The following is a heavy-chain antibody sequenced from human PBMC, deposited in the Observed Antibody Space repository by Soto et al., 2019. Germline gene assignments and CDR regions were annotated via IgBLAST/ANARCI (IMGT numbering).Heavy chain of an antibody. CDR1: GGSISSYY. V-gene: IGHV4-59*01. Sequence: QVQLQESGPGLVKPSETLSLTCTVSGGSISSYYWSWIRQPPGKGLEWIGYIYYSGSTNYNPSLKRRVTISVDMSKNQFSLKLSSVTAADTAVYYCASHYRRRGWEWATEPLFDYWGQGILVTVPS. J-gene: IGHJ4*02. CDR3: ASHYRRRGWEWATEPLFDY. D-gene: IGHD6-19*01. CDR2: IYYSGST.